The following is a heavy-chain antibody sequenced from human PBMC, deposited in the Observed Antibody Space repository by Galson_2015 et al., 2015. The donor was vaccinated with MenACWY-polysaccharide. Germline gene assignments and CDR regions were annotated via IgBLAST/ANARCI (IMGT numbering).Heavy chain of an antibody. CDR1: GYTFTTIA. Sequence: SVKVSCKGSGYTFTTIAINWVRQAPGQGLEWMAWMSPTSGNTGSAQKFQGRVTMTWNTSISTAYMELSSLRSEDTAVYYYARGGRRGVWYEGDYWGQGTLVTVSP. CDR2: MSPTSGNT. CDR3: ARGGRRGVWYEGDY. J-gene: IGHJ4*02. V-gene: IGHV1-8*01. D-gene: IGHD6-19*01.